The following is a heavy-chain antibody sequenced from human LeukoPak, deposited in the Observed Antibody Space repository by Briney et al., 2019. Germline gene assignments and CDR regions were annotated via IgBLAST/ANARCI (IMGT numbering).Heavy chain of an antibody. CDR3: ARLNWNRGSFDY. V-gene: IGHV3-23*01. Sequence: GGSLRLSCAASGFTFSSYVMTWVRQAPGKRLEWVSAISGSGDKTNYADSVKGRFTISRDNSKNTLYLQMNSLSAEDTAIYYCARLNWNRGSFDYWGQGSLVTVSS. CDR2: ISGSGDKT. J-gene: IGHJ4*02. D-gene: IGHD1-1*01. CDR1: GFTFSSYV.